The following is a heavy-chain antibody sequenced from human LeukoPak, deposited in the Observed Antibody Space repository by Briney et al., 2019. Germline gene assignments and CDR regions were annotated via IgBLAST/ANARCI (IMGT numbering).Heavy chain of an antibody. CDR1: GFTFTTYW. D-gene: IGHD3-10*01. CDR2: IKQDGTER. Sequence: PGESLRLSCAASGFTFTTYWMSWVRQAPGKGLEWVANIKQDGTERYYVDSVKGRFTIPGDNSKNTLYLQMNSLRAEDTAVYYCAKLGWFGDQRGYWGQGTLVTVSS. V-gene: IGHV3-7*03. CDR3: AKLGWFGDQRGY. J-gene: IGHJ4*02.